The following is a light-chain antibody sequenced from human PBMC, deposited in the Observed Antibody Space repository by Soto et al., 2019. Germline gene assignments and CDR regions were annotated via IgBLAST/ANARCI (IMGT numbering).Light chain of an antibody. V-gene: IGKV1-39*01. Sequence: DIQMTQSPSSLSASVGDRVTITCRASQTISVYLNWYQQKPGKAPRLLIFAASILQSGITSRFSGSGSGTDFTLTITSLLPEDSATYYCQHSDSTPYSVGQGTKLEIK. CDR1: QTISVY. CDR2: AAS. CDR3: QHSDSTPYS. J-gene: IGKJ2*03.